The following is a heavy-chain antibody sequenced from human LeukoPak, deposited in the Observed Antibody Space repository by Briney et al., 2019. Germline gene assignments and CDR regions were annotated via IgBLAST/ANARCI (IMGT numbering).Heavy chain of an antibody. Sequence: RGSLRLSCAASGFTFSTYSMNWVRQAPGKGLEWVSYIGSSSSYIDYAGSVRGRFTVSRDNAKNSLYLQMNSLRDEDTAVYYCVAMGYNYFDPWGQGSLVIVSS. CDR2: IGSSSSYI. V-gene: IGHV3-21*01. CDR1: GFTFSTYS. D-gene: IGHD5-18*01. CDR3: VAMGYNYFDP. J-gene: IGHJ4*02.